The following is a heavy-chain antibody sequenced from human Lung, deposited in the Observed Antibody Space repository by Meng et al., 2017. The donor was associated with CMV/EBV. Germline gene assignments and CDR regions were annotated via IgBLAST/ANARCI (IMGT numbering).Heavy chain of an antibody. J-gene: IGHJ6*02. CDR3: ARAGRSYGMDV. Sequence: SXTXSLXCAVYGGSFSGYYWSWIRQPPGKGLEWIGEINHSGSTNYNPSLKSRVTISVDTSKNQFSLKLSSVTAADTAVYYCARAGRSYGMDVWAQGTTVTVSS. CDR2: INHSGST. V-gene: IGHV4-34*01. CDR1: GGSFSGYY.